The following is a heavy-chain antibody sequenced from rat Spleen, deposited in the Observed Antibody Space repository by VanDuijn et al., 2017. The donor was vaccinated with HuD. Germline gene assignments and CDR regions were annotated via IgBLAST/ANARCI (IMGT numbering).Heavy chain of an antibody. CDR1: GFTFSNYY. D-gene: IGHD1-11*01. CDR2: ISNGGDNT. V-gene: IGHV5-25*01. Sequence: EVQLVESGGGLVQPGRSMKLSCVVSGFTFSNYYMAWVRQAPTKGLEWVASISNGGDNTYYRDSVKGRFTISRDNAKNTQYLQMDSLRSEDTATYYCARPTEGIAWFAYWGQGTLVTVSS. CDR3: ARPTEGIAWFAY. J-gene: IGHJ3*01.